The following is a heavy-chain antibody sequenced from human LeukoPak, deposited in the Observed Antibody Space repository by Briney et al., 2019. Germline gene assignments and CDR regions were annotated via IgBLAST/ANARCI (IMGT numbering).Heavy chain of an antibody. V-gene: IGHV3-48*01. CDR3: ASEYSSSWYVPYYYYYMDV. Sequence: PGGSLRLSCAASGFTFSSYDMNWVRQAPGKGLEWVSYISSSGSTIYYADSVKGRFTISRDNAKNSLYLQMNSLRAEDTAVYYCASEYSSSWYVPYYYYYMDVWGKGTTVTVSS. CDR1: GFTFSSYD. CDR2: ISSSGSTI. J-gene: IGHJ6*03. D-gene: IGHD6-13*01.